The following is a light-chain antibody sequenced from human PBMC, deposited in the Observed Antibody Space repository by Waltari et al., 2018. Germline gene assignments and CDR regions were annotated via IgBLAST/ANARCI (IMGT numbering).Light chain of an antibody. CDR2: QVS. V-gene: IGKV2-30*02. Sequence: DGGVTQSPLSLAVTLGQPASGSCRASQSLEHSNGNTYLNWFQQRPGQPPRRLIYQVSTRDSGVPDRFSGSGSGTDFTLRISRVEAEDVGVYYCMQGTHWPVTFGGGTKLEIK. CDR3: MQGTHWPVT. CDR1: QSLEHSNGNTY. J-gene: IGKJ4*01.